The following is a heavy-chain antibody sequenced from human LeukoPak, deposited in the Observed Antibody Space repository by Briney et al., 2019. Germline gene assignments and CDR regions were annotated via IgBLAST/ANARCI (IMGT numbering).Heavy chain of an antibody. Sequence: ASVKVSCKASGYTFTGYYMHWVRQAPGQGLEWMGWINPNSGGTNYAQKFQGRVTMTRDTSISTAYMELSRLRSDDTAVYYCARDFDYYGSGSYYSDDLDYWGQGTLVTVSS. CDR1: GYTFTGYY. CDR3: ARDFDYYGSGSYYSDDLDY. D-gene: IGHD3-10*01. V-gene: IGHV1-2*02. J-gene: IGHJ4*02. CDR2: INPNSGGT.